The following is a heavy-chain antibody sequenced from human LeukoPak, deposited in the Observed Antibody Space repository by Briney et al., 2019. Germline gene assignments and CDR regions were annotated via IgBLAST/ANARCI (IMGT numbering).Heavy chain of an antibody. J-gene: IGHJ4*02. CDR1: GFTFSSYW. D-gene: IGHD5-18*01. CDR2: ITTDGTST. V-gene: IGHV3-74*01. Sequence: GGSLRLSCAASGFTFSSYWMHWVRQAPGKGLVWVSRITTDGTSTSYADSVKGRFTISRDNAKNTLYPQMNSLRAEDTAVYYCARDNSYGSDYWGQGTLVTVSS. CDR3: ARDNSYGSDY.